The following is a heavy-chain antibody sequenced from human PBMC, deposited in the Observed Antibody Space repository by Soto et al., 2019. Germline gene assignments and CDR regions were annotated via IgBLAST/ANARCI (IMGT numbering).Heavy chain of an antibody. D-gene: IGHD6-6*01. CDR2: INPNDGST. CDR1: GYTLTNFY. J-gene: IGHJ4*02. Sequence: ASVKVSCKASGYTLTNFYMHWVRQAPGQGLEWMGMINPNDGSTNYAHNLQGRVTITTDTSTSTAYMDLRSLRSEDTAVYYCARVNSAARLPGDCWGQGTLVTVSS. V-gene: IGHV1-46*01. CDR3: ARVNSAARLPGDC.